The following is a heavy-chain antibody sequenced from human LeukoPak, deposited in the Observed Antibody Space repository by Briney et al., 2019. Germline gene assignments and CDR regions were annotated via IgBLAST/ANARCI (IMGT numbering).Heavy chain of an antibody. CDR3: ARETVEMATIGPRHNWFDP. D-gene: IGHD5-24*01. CDR1: GYTFTSYG. Sequence: ASVKVSCKASGYTFTSYGISWVRQAPGQGLEWMGWISACNGNTNYAQKLQGRVTMTTDTSTSTAYMELRSLRSDDTAVYYCARETVEMATIGPRHNWFDPWGQGALVTVSS. V-gene: IGHV1-18*01. J-gene: IGHJ5*02. CDR2: ISACNGNT.